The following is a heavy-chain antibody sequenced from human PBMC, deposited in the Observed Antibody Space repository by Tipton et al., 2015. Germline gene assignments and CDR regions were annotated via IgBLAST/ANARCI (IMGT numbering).Heavy chain of an antibody. CDR1: GGSISSSSYH. J-gene: IGHJ4*02. Sequence: TLSLTCTVSGGSISSSSYHWSWIRQPPGKGLEWIGEMYYGGTTNYNPSLKSRVTMSLDKAKNQFSLRLISVTAADTAIYYCTRYVYGVIPSGVYWGQGTLVTVSS. CDR3: TRYVYGVIPSGVY. D-gene: IGHD3-3*01. CDR2: MYYGGTT. V-gene: IGHV4-39*07.